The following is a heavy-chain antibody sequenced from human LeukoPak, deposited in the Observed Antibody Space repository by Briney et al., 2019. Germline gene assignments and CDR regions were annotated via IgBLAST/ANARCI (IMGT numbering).Heavy chain of an antibody. J-gene: IGHJ4*02. CDR3: AKSTAIVVVTALNY. CDR1: GFTSSSYA. V-gene: IGHV3-23*01. CDR2: ISGIVGST. D-gene: IGHD2-21*02. Sequence: AGSLTLSCAASGFTSSSYAMSWVRLPPGRGLEWVSAISGIVGSTYYADSVKGRFTISRDNSKNTLYLQMNSVRAEDTAVYYCAKSTAIVVVTALNYRGQGTLVTVSS.